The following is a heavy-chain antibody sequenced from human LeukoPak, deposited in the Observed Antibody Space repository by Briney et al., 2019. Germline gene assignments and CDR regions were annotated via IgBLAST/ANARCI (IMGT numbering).Heavy chain of an antibody. J-gene: IGHJ4*02. CDR3: ARIRDSYSSGWGPFDY. CDR1: GYSISSGYY. V-gene: IGHV4-38-2*02. Sequence: SETLSLTCTVSGYSISSGYYWGWTRQPPGKGLEWIGSIYHRGSTYYNPSLKSRVTISVDTSKNQSSLKLSSVTAADTAVYYCARIRDSYSSGWGPFDYWGQGTLVTVSS. D-gene: IGHD6-19*01. CDR2: IYHRGST.